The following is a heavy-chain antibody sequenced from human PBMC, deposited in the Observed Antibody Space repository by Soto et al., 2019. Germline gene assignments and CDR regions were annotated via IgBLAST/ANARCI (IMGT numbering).Heavy chain of an antibody. CDR2: INQDGSKK. CDR3: ARDGSTSWYSYDYHGMDV. Sequence: EVQLVESGGGLVQPGGSLRLSCGASGFTFRTYWLSWVRQVPGKGLEWVANINQDGSKKNYVDSVKGRFSISRDNPKNSLYLQMSSLRAEDTALYYCARDGSTSWYSYDYHGMDVWGQGTTVTVSS. D-gene: IGHD5-18*01. CDR1: GFTFRTYW. J-gene: IGHJ6*02. V-gene: IGHV3-7*05.